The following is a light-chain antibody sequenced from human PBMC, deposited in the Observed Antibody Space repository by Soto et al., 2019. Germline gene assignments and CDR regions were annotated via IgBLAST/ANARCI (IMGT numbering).Light chain of an antibody. J-gene: IGLJ2*01. Sequence: QSALTQPASVSGSPGQSITISCTGTSSDVGGYDYVSWYQRHPGKAPELMIYEVSNRPSGVSNRFSGSKSGNTASLTISGLQAEDEADYYCSSYTSSSAVVFGGGTKLTVL. CDR3: SSYTSSSAVV. V-gene: IGLV2-14*01. CDR1: SSDVGGYDY. CDR2: EVS.